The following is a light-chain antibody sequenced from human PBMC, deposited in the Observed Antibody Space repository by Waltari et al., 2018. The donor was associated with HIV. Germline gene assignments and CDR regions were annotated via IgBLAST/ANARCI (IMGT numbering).Light chain of an antibody. V-gene: IGKV1-39*01. CDR2: AAS. CDR3: QQSYSTPPT. Sequence: DIQLTQSPSSLSASVGDRVTITCRASQSISSYLNWYQQKPGNAPKVLIYAASSLQSGVPSRFSGSGSGTDFTLTISSLQPEDFATYYCQQSYSTPPTFGGGTKVEIK. CDR1: QSISSY. J-gene: IGKJ4*01.